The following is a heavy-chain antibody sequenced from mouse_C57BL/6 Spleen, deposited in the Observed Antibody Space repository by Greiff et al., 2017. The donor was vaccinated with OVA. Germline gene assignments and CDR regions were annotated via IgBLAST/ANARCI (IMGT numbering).Heavy chain of an antibody. CDR1: GFTFTDYY. CDR2: IRNKANGYTT. J-gene: IGHJ4*01. CDR3: ARYTGYYPMDD. Sequence: EVQGVESGGGLVQPGGSLSLSCAASGFTFTDYYMSWVRQPPGKALEWLGFIRNKANGYTTEYSASVKGRFTSSRDNSQSILYLQMNALRAEDSATYDCARYTGYYPMDDGGQGTSVTVSS. V-gene: IGHV7-3*01.